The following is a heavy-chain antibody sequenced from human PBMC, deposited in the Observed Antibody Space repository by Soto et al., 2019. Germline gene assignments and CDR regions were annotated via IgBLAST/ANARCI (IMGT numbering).Heavy chain of an antibody. CDR3: ARSYLPYYYGSGSNYGMDV. D-gene: IGHD3-10*01. CDR2: ISAYNGNT. CDR1: GYTFTSYG. V-gene: IGHV1-18*01. Sequence: QVQLVQSGAEVKKPGASVKVSCKASGYTFTSYGISWVRQAPGQGLEWMGWISAYNGNTNYAQKLQGRVTMTKDTSTSTAYMELRSLRSDDTAVYYCARSYLPYYYGSGSNYGMDVWGQGTTVTVSS. J-gene: IGHJ6*02.